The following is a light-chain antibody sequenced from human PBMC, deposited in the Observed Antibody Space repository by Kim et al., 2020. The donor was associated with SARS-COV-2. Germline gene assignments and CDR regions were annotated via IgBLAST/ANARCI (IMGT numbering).Light chain of an antibody. CDR1: RSNMGAGYY. J-gene: IGLJ3*02. CDR2: GDS. Sequence: VTLSCTGSRSNMGAGYYLHWYQQFPGTAPKRLISGDSNRPSGVPDRFSASKSGASASLAITGLEAEDEADYYCQSYDNSLSRPEGVFGGGTQLTVL. V-gene: IGLV1-40*03. CDR3: QSYDNSLSRPEGV.